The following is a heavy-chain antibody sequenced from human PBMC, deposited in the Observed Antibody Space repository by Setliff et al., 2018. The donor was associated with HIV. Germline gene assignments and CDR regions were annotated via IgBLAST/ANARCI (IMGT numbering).Heavy chain of an antibody. CDR3: ARDSANGKTANLNYLDV. D-gene: IGHD2-8*01. CDR1: GGSISSSSYY. Sequence: SETLSLTCTVSGGSISSSSYYWGWIRQPPGKGLEWIGYIYYTGSTYSNPSLQSRVRISVDTSKNQFSLRLSSVTAADTAVYYCARDSANGKTANLNYLDVWGKGTTVTVSS. V-gene: IGHV4-31*03. J-gene: IGHJ6*03. CDR2: IYYTGST.